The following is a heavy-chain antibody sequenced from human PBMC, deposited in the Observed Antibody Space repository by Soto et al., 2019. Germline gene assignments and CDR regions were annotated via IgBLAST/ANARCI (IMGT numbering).Heavy chain of an antibody. V-gene: IGHV3-9*01. CDR2: ISWNSGSI. CDR1: GFTFDDYA. CDR3: AKDISVVPAAYWNGDVAFDI. Sequence: GGSLRLSCAASGFTFDDYAMHWVRQAPGKGLEWVSGISWNSGSIGYADSVKGRFTISRDNAKNSLYLQMNSLRAEDTALYYCAKDISVVPAAYWNGDVAFDIWGQGTMVTVSS. D-gene: IGHD2-2*01. J-gene: IGHJ3*02.